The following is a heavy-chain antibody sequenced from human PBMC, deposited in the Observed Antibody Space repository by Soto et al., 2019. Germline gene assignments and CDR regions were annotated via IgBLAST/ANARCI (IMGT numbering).Heavy chain of an antibody. CDR2: INPNSGGT. Sequence: GASVKVSCKASGYTLTGYYMHWVRQAPGQGLEWMGWINPNSGGTNYAQKFQGWVTMTRDTSISTAYMELSRLRSDDTAVYYCARDTGYGDYDPTPPNAFDIWGQGTMVTVSS. CDR1: GYTLTGYY. CDR3: ARDTGYGDYDPTPPNAFDI. D-gene: IGHD4-17*01. V-gene: IGHV1-2*04. J-gene: IGHJ3*02.